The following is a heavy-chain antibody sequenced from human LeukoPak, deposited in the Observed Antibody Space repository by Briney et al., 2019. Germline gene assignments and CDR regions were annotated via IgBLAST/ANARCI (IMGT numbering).Heavy chain of an antibody. CDR1: GFTFSNYA. V-gene: IGHV3-30*04. CDR3: AMKAVPRPRLHDAFDF. CDR2: ISYDGSDN. Sequence: GRSLRLSCVASGFTFSNYAIHWVRQAPGKGLEWVAVISYDGSDNYYADSVKGRFTISRDNSKNTLYLQMNSLRADDTAVYYCAMKAVPRPRLHDAFDFWGQGTVVSVSS. J-gene: IGHJ3*01. D-gene: IGHD5-24*01.